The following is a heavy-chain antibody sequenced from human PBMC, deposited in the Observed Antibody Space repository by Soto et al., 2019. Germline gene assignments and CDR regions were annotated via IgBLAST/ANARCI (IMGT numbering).Heavy chain of an antibody. CDR2: IYYSGST. J-gene: IGHJ4*02. V-gene: IGHV4-39*01. CDR3: ARHAGDSSGFHAY. Sequence: PSETLSLTCTVSGGSISSSSYYWCWIRQPPGKGLEWIGSIYYSGSTYYNPSLKSRVTISVDTSKNQFSLKLSSVTAADTAVYYFARHAGDSSGFHAYWSQGTLVT. CDR1: GGSISSSSYY. D-gene: IGHD6-19*01.